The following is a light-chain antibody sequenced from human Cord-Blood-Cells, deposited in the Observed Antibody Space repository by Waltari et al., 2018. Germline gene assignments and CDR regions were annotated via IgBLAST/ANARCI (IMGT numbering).Light chain of an antibody. J-gene: IGLJ3*02. CDR3: QAWDSSTWV. Sequence: SYELTQPPSASVSPGQTASITCSGDKLGDKYACWYQQKPGQSPVLVIYQDSKRPSVIPERFSGSNSGNTSTLTIGGTQAMDEADYYCQAWDSSTWVFGGGTKLTVL. V-gene: IGLV3-1*01. CDR1: KLGDKY. CDR2: QDS.